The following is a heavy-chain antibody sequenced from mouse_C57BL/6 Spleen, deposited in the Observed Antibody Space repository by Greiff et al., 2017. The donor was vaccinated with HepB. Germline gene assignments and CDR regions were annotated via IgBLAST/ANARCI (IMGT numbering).Heavy chain of an antibody. CDR3: TRKRIYYGNYPYYFDY. J-gene: IGHJ2*01. Sequence: QVQLQQSGAELVRPGASVTLSCKASGYTFTDYEMHWVKQTPVHGLEWIGAIDPETGGTAYNQKFKGKAILTADKSSSTAYMELRSLTSEDSAVYYCTRKRIYYGNYPYYFDYWGQGTTLTVSS. CDR2: IDPETGGT. V-gene: IGHV1-15*01. D-gene: IGHD2-1*01. CDR1: GYTFTDYE.